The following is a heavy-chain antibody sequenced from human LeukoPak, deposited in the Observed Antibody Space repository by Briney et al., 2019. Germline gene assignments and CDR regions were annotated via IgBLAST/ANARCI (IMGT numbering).Heavy chain of an antibody. V-gene: IGHV4-59*08. CDR3: ARRDYYDSSGYWYAFDI. CDR1: GGSTSSYY. CDR2: IIYSGST. J-gene: IGHJ3*02. D-gene: IGHD3-22*01. Sequence: SETLSLTCTVSGGSTSSYYCSWIQQPPGQGLEGLGYIIYSGSTDYNPSLKSRVTMSVDTSKNQFSLKLSSVTAADTDVYYCARRDYYDSSGYWYAFDIWGQGTMVTVSS.